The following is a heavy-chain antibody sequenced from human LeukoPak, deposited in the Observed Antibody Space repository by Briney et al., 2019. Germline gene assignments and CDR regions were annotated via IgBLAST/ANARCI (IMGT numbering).Heavy chain of an antibody. CDR3: ASPIGGGDAFDI. V-gene: IGHV1-8*03. D-gene: IGHD3-10*01. J-gene: IGHJ3*02. CDR2: MNPNSGNT. CDR1: GYTFTSYD. Sequence: ASVKVSCKASGYTFTSYDINWVRQATGQGLEWMGWMNPNSGNTGYAQKFQGRVTITRNTSISTAYMELSSLRSEDTAVCYCASPIGGGDAFDIWGQGTMVTVSS.